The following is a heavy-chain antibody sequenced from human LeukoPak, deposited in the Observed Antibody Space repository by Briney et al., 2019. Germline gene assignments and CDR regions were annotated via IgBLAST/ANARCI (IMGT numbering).Heavy chain of an antibody. CDR2: IYYSGST. D-gene: IGHD4-17*01. J-gene: IGHJ5*02. CDR3: ATLASGDYVTLTS. CDR1: GVSISSSSFY. V-gene: IGHV4-39*01. Sequence: PSETLSLTCTVSGVSISSSSFYWGWIRQPPGKGLEWIGSIYYSGSTYYNPSLKSRVTISVDTSKSQFSLKLSSVTAADTAVYYCATLASGDYVTLTSWAQGTLVTVSS.